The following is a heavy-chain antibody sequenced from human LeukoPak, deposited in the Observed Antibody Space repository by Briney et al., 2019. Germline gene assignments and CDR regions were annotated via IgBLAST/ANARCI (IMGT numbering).Heavy chain of an antibody. CDR1: GFTFITYW. J-gene: IGHJ5*02. Sequence: GGSLRLSCAASGFTFITYWMSWVCQAPGKGLERVANIKQDGSEKYYVDSVKGRFTISRDNAKNSLYLQMNSLRAEDTAVYYCAREKSSGSNAWFDPWGQGTLVTVSS. D-gene: IGHD1-26*01. CDR3: AREKSSGSNAWFDP. CDR2: IKQDGSEK. V-gene: IGHV3-7*01.